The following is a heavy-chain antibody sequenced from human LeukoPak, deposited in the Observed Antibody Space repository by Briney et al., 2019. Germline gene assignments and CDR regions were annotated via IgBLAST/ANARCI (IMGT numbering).Heavy chain of an antibody. CDR1: GFTFDNYG. CDR3: ARDSGGYSYGYVYSYYYYIDV. Sequence: GGSLRLSCAASGFTFDNYGMSWVRLAPGKGLEWVSGINWNGGSIGYAHSVKGRFTISRDNANSSLYLQMNSLRAEDTAVYYCARDSGGYSYGYVYSYYYYIDVWGKGTTVTISS. D-gene: IGHD5-18*01. J-gene: IGHJ6*03. CDR2: INWNGGSI. V-gene: IGHV3-20*04.